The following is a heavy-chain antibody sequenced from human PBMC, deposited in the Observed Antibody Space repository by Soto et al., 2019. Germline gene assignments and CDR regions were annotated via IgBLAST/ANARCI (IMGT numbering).Heavy chain of an antibody. CDR2: ISYDGSSK. CDR1: EFTISSYS. Sequence: GGSLRLSCTASEFTISSYSMHWVRQAPGKGLEWVAVISYDGSSKYNADSVKGPFTISRDKSKNTVYLQMHSLTVEDTAVYYCARDAVAMDYWGQGTLVTVSS. D-gene: IGHD6-19*01. J-gene: IGHJ4*02. CDR3: ARDAVAMDY. V-gene: IGHV3-30-3*01.